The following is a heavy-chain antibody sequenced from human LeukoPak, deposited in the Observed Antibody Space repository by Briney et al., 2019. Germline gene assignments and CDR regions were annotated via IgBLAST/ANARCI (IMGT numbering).Heavy chain of an antibody. V-gene: IGHV3-23*01. CDR2: ISGSGGST. Sequence: GGSLRLSCAASGFTSSSYAMSWVRQAPGKGLEWVSAISGSGGSTYYADSVKGRFTISRDNSKNTLYLQMNSLRAEDTAVYYCAKDSRIRSTFVNWFDPWGQGTLVTVSS. J-gene: IGHJ5*02. D-gene: IGHD3-10*01. CDR3: AKDSRIRSTFVNWFDP. CDR1: GFTSSSYA.